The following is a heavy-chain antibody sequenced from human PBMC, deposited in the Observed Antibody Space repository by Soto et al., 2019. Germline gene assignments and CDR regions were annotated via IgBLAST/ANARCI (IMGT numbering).Heavy chain of an antibody. Sequence: SETLSLTCTFSGGSISSGGYYWSWIRQHPGKGLEWIGYIYYSGSTYYNPSLKSRVTISVDTSKNQFSLKLSSVTAADTAVYYCARVCGGDCHYGMDVGGQGTTVSV. CDR2: IYYSGST. J-gene: IGHJ6*02. CDR3: ARVCGGDCHYGMDV. V-gene: IGHV4-31*03. CDR1: GGSISSGGYY. D-gene: IGHD2-21*02.